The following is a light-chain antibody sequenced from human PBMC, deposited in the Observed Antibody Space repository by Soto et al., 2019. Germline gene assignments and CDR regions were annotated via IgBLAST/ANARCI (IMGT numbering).Light chain of an antibody. CDR2: DAS. CDR1: QSISSW. J-gene: IGKJ1*01. CDR3: QQYNSYSWT. V-gene: IGKV1-5*01. Sequence: DIQMTQSPSTLSASVGDRVTITCPASQSISSWLAWYQQKPGKAPKLLIYDASSLESGVPSRFSGSGSGTDFTLTISSLQPDDFATSYCQQYNSYSWTFGQGTKVEIK.